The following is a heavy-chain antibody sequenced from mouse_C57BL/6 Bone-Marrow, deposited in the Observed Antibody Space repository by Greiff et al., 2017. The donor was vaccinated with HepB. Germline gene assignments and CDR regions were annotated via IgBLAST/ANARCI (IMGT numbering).Heavy chain of an antibody. D-gene: IGHD1-1*01. CDR1: GYTFTDYY. Sequence: VQLQQSGPELVKPGASVKISCKASGYTFTDYYMNWVKQSHGKSLEWIGDINPNNGGTSYNQKFKGKATLTVDKSSSTAYMELRSLTSEDSAVYYCAREFITTVGWYFDVWGTGTTVTVSS. J-gene: IGHJ1*03. CDR3: AREFITTVGWYFDV. CDR2: INPNNGGT. V-gene: IGHV1-26*01.